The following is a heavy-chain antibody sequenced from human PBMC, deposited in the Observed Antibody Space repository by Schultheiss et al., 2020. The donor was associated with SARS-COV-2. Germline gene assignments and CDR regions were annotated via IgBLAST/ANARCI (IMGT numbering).Heavy chain of an antibody. V-gene: IGHV3-30*19. CDR3: AREVTTVTTIDGMDV. Sequence: GGSLRLSCAASGFTFSSYGMHWVRQAPGKGLEWVAVISYDGSNKYYADSVKGRFTISRDNSKNTLYLQMNSLRAEDTAVYYCAREVTTVTTIDGMDVWGQGTTVTVSS. CDR1: GFTFSSYG. D-gene: IGHD4-11*01. CDR2: ISYDGSNK. J-gene: IGHJ6*02.